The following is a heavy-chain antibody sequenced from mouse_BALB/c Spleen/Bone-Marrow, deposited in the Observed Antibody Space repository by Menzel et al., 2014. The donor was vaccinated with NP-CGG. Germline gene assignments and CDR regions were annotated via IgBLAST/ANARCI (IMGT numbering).Heavy chain of an antibody. CDR2: ILPGSGST. J-gene: IGHJ3*01. D-gene: IGHD2-1*01. CDR1: GYTFSSYW. CDR3: AREDGNHVGFAY. Sequence: QVQLQQSGAELMRPGASVKISCKATGYTFSSYWIEWVKQRPGHGLEWIGEILPGSGSTNYNGKFKGKATFTADTSSNTAYMQLSSLTSEDSAVYYCAREDGNHVGFAYWGQGTLVTVSA. V-gene: IGHV1-9*01.